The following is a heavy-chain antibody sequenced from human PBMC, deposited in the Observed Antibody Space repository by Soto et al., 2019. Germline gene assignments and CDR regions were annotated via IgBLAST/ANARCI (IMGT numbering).Heavy chain of an antibody. CDR1: GYTFTSYG. Sequence: QVQLVQSGAEVKKPGASVKVSCKASGYTFTSYGISWVRQAPGQGLEWMGWISAYNGNTNYAQKLQDRVPITTDTSTSKAYMELRSLSSDDTAVYSCARGSNDIDYWGQGTLVTVSS. D-gene: IGHD1-1*01. CDR3: ARGSNDIDY. V-gene: IGHV1-18*01. J-gene: IGHJ4*02. CDR2: ISAYNGNT.